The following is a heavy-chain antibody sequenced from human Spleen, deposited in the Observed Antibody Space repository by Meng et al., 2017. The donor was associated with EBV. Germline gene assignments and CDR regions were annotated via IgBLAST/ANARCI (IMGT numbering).Heavy chain of an antibody. D-gene: IGHD3-22*01. CDR1: GGGMSSSSYY. CDR3: VRDLYYDSNGYWNY. J-gene: IGHJ4*02. V-gene: IGHV4-39*07. CDR2: IYYGGGA. Sequence: QPQRQGSGPGLVKPAEPLSLTCTGSGGGMSSSSYYWGWIRQPPGKGLEWIGSIYYGGGAYYNPSLKSRVTISADTSKNHFSLTLTSVTAADTAVYYCVRDLYYDSNGYWNYWGQGTLVTVSS.